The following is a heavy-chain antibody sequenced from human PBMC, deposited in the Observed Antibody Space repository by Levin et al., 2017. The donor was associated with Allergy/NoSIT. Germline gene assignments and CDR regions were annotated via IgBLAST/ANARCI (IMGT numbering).Heavy chain of an antibody. J-gene: IGHJ6*03. CDR2: IRSEAYGGTT. Sequence: GGSLRLSCTTSGFTFDDYAVSWLRQAPGKGLEWVGFIRSEAYGGTTEYAASVKGRFTISRDDSKSIAYLQMNSLKTEDTAVYYCARDQFDDVLPGYDYYCYMDVWGKGTTVTVSS. CDR3: ARDQFDDVLPGYDYYCYMDV. V-gene: IGHV3-49*03. CDR1: GFTFDDYA. D-gene: IGHD3-9*01.